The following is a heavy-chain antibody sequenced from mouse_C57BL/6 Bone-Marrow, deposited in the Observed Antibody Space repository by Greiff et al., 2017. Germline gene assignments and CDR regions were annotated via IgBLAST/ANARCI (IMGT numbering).Heavy chain of an antibody. CDR1: GFTFSDFY. CDR2: SRNKANDYTT. J-gene: IGHJ1*03. Sequence: EVMLVESGGGLVQSGRSLRLSCATSGFTFSDFYMEWVRQAPGKGLEWIAASRNKANDYTTEYSASVKGRFIVSRDTSQSILYLQMNALRAEDTAIHYCARDAKVVAKDWYFDVWGTGTTVTVSS. CDR3: ARDAKVVAKDWYFDV. V-gene: IGHV7-1*01. D-gene: IGHD1-1*01.